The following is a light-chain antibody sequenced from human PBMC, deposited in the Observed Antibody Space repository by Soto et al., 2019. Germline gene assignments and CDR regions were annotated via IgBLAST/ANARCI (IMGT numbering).Light chain of an antibody. J-gene: IGKJ1*01. V-gene: IGKV1-27*01. CDR3: QKYDSAPLT. CDR1: QGISNN. CDR2: GAS. Sequence: DIQMTQSPSSLSASVGDRVTITCRASQGISNNVAWYQQKPGQVPRLLIYGASTLQSGVPSRFSGSGSGTDFTLTISSLQPEDVATYYCQKYDSAPLTFGQGTKVEFK.